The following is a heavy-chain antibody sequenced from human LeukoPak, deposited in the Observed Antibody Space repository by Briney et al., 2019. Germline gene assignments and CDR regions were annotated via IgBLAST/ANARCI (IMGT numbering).Heavy chain of an antibody. CDR2: ISNSGSTT. D-gene: IGHD6-19*01. CDR3: ARGGWHYVFNR. Sequence: GGSLRLSCAASGFTFNTYEMNWVRQAPGKGLEWVSYISNSGSTTYYADYVKGRFTISRDNAKNSLYLQMNSLRAEDTAVYYCARGGWHYVFNRWGQGILVTVSS. CDR1: GFTFNTYE. J-gene: IGHJ5*02. V-gene: IGHV3-48*03.